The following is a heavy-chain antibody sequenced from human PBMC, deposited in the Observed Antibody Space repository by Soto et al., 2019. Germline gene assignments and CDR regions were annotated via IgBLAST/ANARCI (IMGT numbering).Heavy chain of an antibody. D-gene: IGHD1-26*01. CDR1: GYTFTGYY. V-gene: IGHV1-2*04. J-gene: IGHJ4*02. Sequence: GASVKVSCKASGYTFTGYYMHWVRQAPGQGLEWMGWINPNSGGTNYAQKFQGWVTMTRDTYINTAYMELTTLTSDDTASYYCARGVSAGVEYWGQGTLVTVSS. CDR2: INPNSGGT. CDR3: ARGVSAGVEY.